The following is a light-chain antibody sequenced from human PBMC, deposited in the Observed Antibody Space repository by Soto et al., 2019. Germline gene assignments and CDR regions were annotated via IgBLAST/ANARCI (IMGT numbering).Light chain of an antibody. CDR1: SSNIGSNY. CDR3: GTWDSSLSAGV. V-gene: IGLV1-51*01. J-gene: IGLJ2*01. Sequence: QSVLTQPPSVSAAPGQKVTISYSGSSSNIGSNYVSWYQQLPGTAPKLLIYDDNKRPSGIPDRFSGSKSGTSATLGITGLQTGDEADYYCGTWDSSLSAGVFGGGTKLTVL. CDR2: DDN.